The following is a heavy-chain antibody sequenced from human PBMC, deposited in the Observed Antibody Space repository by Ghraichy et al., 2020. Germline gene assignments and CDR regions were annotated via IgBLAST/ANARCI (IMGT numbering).Heavy chain of an antibody. V-gene: IGHV3-48*02. J-gene: IGHJ4*02. CDR1: GFAFSDFS. D-gene: IGHD2-21*02. CDR3: ARNPGLRVDY. Sequence: GESLNISCAASGFAFSDFSMNWVRQAPGKGLEWVSYISSSSSTTYYADSVKGRFTISRDDAKNSVYLQMNSLRDEDTAVYYCARNPGLRVDYWGQGTLVTVAS. CDR2: ISSSSSTT.